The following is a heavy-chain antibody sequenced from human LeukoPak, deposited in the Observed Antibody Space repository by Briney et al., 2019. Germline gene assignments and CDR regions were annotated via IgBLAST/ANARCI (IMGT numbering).Heavy chain of an antibody. V-gene: IGHV1-24*01. J-gene: IGHJ4*02. Sequence: GASVKVSCKVSGYTLTELSMHWVRQAPGKGLEWMGGFDPEDGETIYAQKFQGRVTMTEDTSTDTAYMELSSLRSEDTAVYYCGRGRGNGRPENYFDYWGQGTLVTVSS. CDR1: GYTLTELS. CDR2: FDPEDGET. D-gene: IGHD2-8*01. CDR3: GRGRGNGRPENYFDY.